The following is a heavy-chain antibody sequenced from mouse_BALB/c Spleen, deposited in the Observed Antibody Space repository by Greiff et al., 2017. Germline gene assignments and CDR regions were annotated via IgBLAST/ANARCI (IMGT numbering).Heavy chain of an antibody. V-gene: IGHV5-9-3*01. CDR2: ISSGGSYT. Sequence: EVKVVESGGGLVKPGGSLKLSCAASGFTFSSYAMSWVRQTPEKRLEWVATISSGGSYTYYPDSVKGRFTISRDNAKNTLYLQMSSLRSEDTAMYYCARHGNYEAMDYWGQGTSVTVSS. J-gene: IGHJ4*01. D-gene: IGHD2-1*01. CDR3: ARHGNYEAMDY. CDR1: GFTFSSYA.